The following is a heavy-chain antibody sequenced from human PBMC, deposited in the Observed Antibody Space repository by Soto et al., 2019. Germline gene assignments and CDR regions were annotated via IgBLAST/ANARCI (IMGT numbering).Heavy chain of an antibody. CDR1: GFTFSSYW. CDR3: ARDWRYYYDSSGYYYGARLDAFDI. V-gene: IGHV3-7*01. J-gene: IGHJ3*02. D-gene: IGHD3-22*01. CDR2: IKQDGSEK. Sequence: EVQLVESGGGLVQPGGSLRLSCAASGFTFSSYWMSWVRQAPGKGLEWVANIKQDGSEKYYVDSVKGRFTISRDNAKNSLYLQMNSLRAEDTAVYYCARDWRYYYDSSGYYYGARLDAFDIWGQGTMVTVSS.